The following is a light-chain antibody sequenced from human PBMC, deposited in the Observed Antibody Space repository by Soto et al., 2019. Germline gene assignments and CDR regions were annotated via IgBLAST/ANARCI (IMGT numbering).Light chain of an antibody. V-gene: IGLV2-14*01. J-gene: IGLJ3*02. CDR1: SSDVGGYNY. Sequence: QSVLTQPASVSGSPGQSITISCTGTSSDVGGYNYVSWYQQHPGKAPKLMIYDVSNRPSGVSNRFSGSKSGNTASLTISGLQAEDKADYYCRSYTSSSTLGVFGGGTKLTVL. CDR2: DVS. CDR3: RSYTSSSTLGV.